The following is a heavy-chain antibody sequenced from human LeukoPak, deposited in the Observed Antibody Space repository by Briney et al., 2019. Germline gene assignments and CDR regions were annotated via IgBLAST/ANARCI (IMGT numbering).Heavy chain of an antibody. CDR2: IYYSGST. Sequence: LETLSLTCTVSGGSISSYYWSWIRQPPGKGLEWIGYIYYSGSTNYNPSLKSRVTISVDTSKNQFSLKLSSVTAADTAVYCCARDSSGSTDAFDIWGQGTMVTVSS. CDR3: ARDSSGSTDAFDI. V-gene: IGHV4-59*01. D-gene: IGHD1-26*01. J-gene: IGHJ3*02. CDR1: GGSISSYY.